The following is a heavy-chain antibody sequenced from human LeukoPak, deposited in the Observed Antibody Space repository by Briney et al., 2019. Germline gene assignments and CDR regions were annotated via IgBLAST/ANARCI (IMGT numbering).Heavy chain of an antibody. J-gene: IGHJ3*02. Sequence: GGSLRLSCTTSGFTFGDYGMSWVRQAPGKGLEWVSGINWNGGSTGYADSVKGRFTISRDNAKNSLYLQMNSLRAEDTALYYCARGVYYYDSTDAFDIWGQGTMVTVSS. V-gene: IGHV3-20*04. CDR2: INWNGGST. CDR1: GFTFGDYG. D-gene: IGHD3-22*01. CDR3: ARGVYYYDSTDAFDI.